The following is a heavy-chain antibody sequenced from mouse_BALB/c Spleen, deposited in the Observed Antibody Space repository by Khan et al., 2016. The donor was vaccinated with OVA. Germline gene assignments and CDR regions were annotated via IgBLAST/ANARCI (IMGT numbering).Heavy chain of an antibody. Sequence: QIQLVQSGPELKKPGETVRISCKASGYTFTTAGIQWVQKMPGKGLKWIGWINTHSGVPKYEEDFKGRFAFSMEISVNTAYLQITNLKYEDTATSFCARGEAAYYRKDCGTMAYWGQGTSVTVSS. CDR1: GYTFTTAG. CDR2: INTHSGVP. V-gene: IGHV9-4*02. D-gene: IGHD2-12*01. J-gene: IGHJ4*01. CDR3: ARGEAAYYRKDCGTMAY.